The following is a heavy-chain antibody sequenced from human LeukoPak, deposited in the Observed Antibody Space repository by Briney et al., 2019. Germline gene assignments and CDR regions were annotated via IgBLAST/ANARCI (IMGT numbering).Heavy chain of an antibody. D-gene: IGHD3-16*01. CDR1: GFTFSSYW. CDR2: INHNGNEN. CDR3: ARGGGLDV. J-gene: IGHJ6*02. Sequence: GGSLRLSCAASGFTFSSYWMNWARQAPGKGLEWVASINHNGNENYYVDSVKGRFTISRDNAKNSLYLQMSNLRAEDTAVYFCARGGGLDVWSQGATVTVSS. V-gene: IGHV3-7*03.